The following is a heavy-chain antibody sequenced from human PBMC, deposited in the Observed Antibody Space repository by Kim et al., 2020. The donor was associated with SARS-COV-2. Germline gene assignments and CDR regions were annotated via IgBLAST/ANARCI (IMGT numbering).Heavy chain of an antibody. CDR3: ARGLLCIPAALDY. Sequence: SETLSLTCLVSGGSISNHYWSWIRQPPGRGLEWLGYMYSSGAKNYHPSLKSRVTMSLDTSKNQFSLKLTSVTTADTAAYYCARGLLCIPAALDYWGQG. CDR1: GGSISNHY. J-gene: IGHJ4*02. V-gene: IGHV4-4*09. CDR2: MYSSGAK. D-gene: IGHD2-2*01.